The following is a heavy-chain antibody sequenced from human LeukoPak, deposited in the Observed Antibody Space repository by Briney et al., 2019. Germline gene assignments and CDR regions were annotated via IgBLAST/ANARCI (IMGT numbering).Heavy chain of an antibody. D-gene: IGHD1-1*01. CDR3: TRVTTNGYFEY. Sequence: GGSLRLSCAASGFTFDDYAMHWVRQAPGKGLEWVSGISWNSGSIGYADSVKGRFTISRDNAKNSLYLQMNSLGAEDTAVYFCTRVTTNGYFEYWGQGTLVTVSS. CDR2: ISWNSGSI. CDR1: GFTFDDYA. J-gene: IGHJ4*02. V-gene: IGHV3-9*01.